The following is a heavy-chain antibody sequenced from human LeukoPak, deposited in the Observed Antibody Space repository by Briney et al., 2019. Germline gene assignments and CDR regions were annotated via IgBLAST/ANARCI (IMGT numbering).Heavy chain of an antibody. V-gene: IGHV1-18*01. Sequence: ASVKVSCKASGYTFTSYGISWVRQAPGQGLEWIGWISAYNGNTNYAQKLQGRVTMTTDTSTSTAYMELRSLRSDDTAVYYCARESMRYYYDSSGYYPFDYWGQGTLVTVSS. CDR2: ISAYNGNT. CDR1: GYTFTSYG. D-gene: IGHD3-22*01. J-gene: IGHJ4*02. CDR3: ARESMRYYYDSSGYYPFDY.